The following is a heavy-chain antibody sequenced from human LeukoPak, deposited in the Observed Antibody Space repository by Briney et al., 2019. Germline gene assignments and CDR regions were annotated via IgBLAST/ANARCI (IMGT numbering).Heavy chain of an antibody. J-gene: IGHJ4*02. CDR1: GYTFSSHG. V-gene: IGHV3-33*01. D-gene: IGHD6-19*01. Sequence: GGSLRLSCAASGYTFSSHGMYWVRQAPGKGLEWVALIWYDGSQKYYADSVKGRFTISRDNSKNTLSLQMGSLRAEDTAVYFCARLYSSGWADYWGQGTLVTVSS. CDR2: IWYDGSQK. CDR3: ARLYSSGWADY.